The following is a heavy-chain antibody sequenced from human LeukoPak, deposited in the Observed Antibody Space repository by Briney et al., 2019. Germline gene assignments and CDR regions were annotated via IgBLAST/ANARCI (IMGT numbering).Heavy chain of an antibody. CDR1: GGTFSSYA. Sequence: ASVKVSCKASGGTFSSYAISWVRQAPGQGLEWMGIINPSGGSTSYAQKFQGRVTMTRDTSTSTVYMEPSSLRSEDTAVYYCARGGPTYCGGDCYAVYDYWGQGTLVTVSS. CDR3: ARGGPTYCGGDCYAVYDY. V-gene: IGHV1-46*01. D-gene: IGHD2-21*02. CDR2: INPSGGST. J-gene: IGHJ4*02.